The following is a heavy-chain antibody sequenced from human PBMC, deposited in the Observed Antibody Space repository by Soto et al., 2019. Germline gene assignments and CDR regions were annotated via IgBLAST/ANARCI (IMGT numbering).Heavy chain of an antibody. Sequence: EVQLVESGGGLVQPGGSLRLSCAASGFTFSSYSMNWVRQAPGKGLEWVSYISSSSNTMYYADSVKGRFTISRDNAKNSLDQQMNSLRDEDTAVYYCARDLICSSTSCYVSYYYGMDVWSHGTTVTVSS. J-gene: IGHJ6*02. CDR2: ISSSSNTM. CDR1: GFTFSSYS. V-gene: IGHV3-48*02. CDR3: ARDLICSSTSCYVSYYYGMDV. D-gene: IGHD2-2*01.